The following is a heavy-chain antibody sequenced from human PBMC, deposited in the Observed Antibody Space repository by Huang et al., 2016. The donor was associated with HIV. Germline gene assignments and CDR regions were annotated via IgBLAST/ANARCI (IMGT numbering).Heavy chain of an antibody. CDR2: MSSDGRST. J-gene: IGHJ2*01. CDR1: GYTFSDFW. Sequence: EVQLVESGGGFVQPGGSLRVSCAASGYTFSDFWMHWVRQTPGKGVVWVSSMSSDGRSTTYAESVKGRFIISRDNAKNTLYLEMKGLRVEDTALYYCARVAAGDWYFDLWGRGTLVTVSA. CDR3: ARVAAGDWYFDL. D-gene: IGHD3-10*01. V-gene: IGHV3-74*01.